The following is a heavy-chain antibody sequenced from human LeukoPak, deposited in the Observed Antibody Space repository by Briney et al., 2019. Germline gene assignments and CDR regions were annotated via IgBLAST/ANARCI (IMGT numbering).Heavy chain of an antibody. CDR3: ARDTAMASFDY. V-gene: IGHV1-18*01. Sequence: GASVKVSCKASGYTFTSYGISWVRQAPGQGLEWMGWISAYNGNTNYAQKLQGRVAMTTDTSTSTAYMELRSLRPDDTAVYYCARDTAMASFDYWGQGTLVTVSS. CDR1: GYTFTSYG. CDR2: ISAYNGNT. D-gene: IGHD5-18*01. J-gene: IGHJ4*02.